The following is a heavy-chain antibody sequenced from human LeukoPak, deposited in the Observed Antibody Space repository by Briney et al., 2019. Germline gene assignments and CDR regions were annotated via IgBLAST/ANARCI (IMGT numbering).Heavy chain of an antibody. CDR3: ARAGWFGRWGDFDY. CDR1: GGSFSGYY. Sequence: SETLSLTCAVYGGSFSGYYWSWIRQPPGKGLEWIGEINHSGSTNYNPSLKSRVTISVDTSKNQFSLKLSSVTAADTAVYYCARAGWFGRWGDFDYWGQGTLVTVSS. CDR2: INHSGST. D-gene: IGHD3-10*01. J-gene: IGHJ4*02. V-gene: IGHV4-34*01.